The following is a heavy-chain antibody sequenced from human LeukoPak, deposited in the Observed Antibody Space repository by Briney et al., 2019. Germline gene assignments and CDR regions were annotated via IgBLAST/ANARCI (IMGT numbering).Heavy chain of an antibody. D-gene: IGHD3-3*01. Sequence: GASVKVSCKASGYTFTSYGISWVRQAPGQGLEWMGWISAYNGYTNYAQKFQGRVTMTTDTSTSTAYMELSSLRSEDTAVYYCAKSHWEEWLPLYYYYMDVWGKGTTVTVSS. V-gene: IGHV1-18*01. CDR3: AKSHWEEWLPLYYYYMDV. J-gene: IGHJ6*03. CDR1: GYTFTSYG. CDR2: ISAYNGYT.